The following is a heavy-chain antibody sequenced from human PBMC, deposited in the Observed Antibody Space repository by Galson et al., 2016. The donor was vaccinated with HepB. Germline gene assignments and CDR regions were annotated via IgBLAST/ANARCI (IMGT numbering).Heavy chain of an antibody. CDR2: IAPMFGTP. D-gene: IGHD3-10*01. Sequence: SVKVSCKASGGNINNYAFSWVRQAPGQGLQWMGGIAPMFGTPSYVQKFQGRVTISADESTSTMYMELSTLTSEDTALYFCAISHYYGAGSRNGGTYRYFHLWGRGTLVTVSS. J-gene: IGHJ2*01. CDR3: AISHYYGAGSRNGGTYRYFHL. CDR1: GGNINNYA. V-gene: IGHV1-69*13.